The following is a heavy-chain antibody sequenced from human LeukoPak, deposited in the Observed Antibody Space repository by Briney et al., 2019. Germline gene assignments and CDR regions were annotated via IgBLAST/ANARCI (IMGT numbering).Heavy chain of an antibody. J-gene: IGHJ4*02. Sequence: SETLSLTCAVYGGSFSGYYWSWIRQPPGKGLEWIGEINHSGSTNYNPSLKSRVTISVDTSKNQFSLKLSSVTAADTAVYYCACETGGSRFDYWGQGTLVTVSS. V-gene: IGHV4-34*01. CDR3: ACETGGSRFDY. CDR2: INHSGST. D-gene: IGHD4-23*01. CDR1: GGSFSGYY.